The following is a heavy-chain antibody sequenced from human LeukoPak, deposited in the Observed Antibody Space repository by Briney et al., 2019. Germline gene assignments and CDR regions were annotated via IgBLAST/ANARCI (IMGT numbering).Heavy chain of an antibody. V-gene: IGHV4-39*07. CDR3: ARGRRSGGYVRAPFDY. D-gene: IGHD2-15*01. CDR2: IYYSGST. J-gene: IGHJ4*02. Sequence: ASETLSLTCTVSGGSISSSSYYWGWIRQPPGKGLEWIGSIYYSGSTYYNPSLKSRVTISVDTSKNQFSLKLSSVTAAYTAVYYCARGRRSGGYVRAPFDYWGQGTLVTVSS. CDR1: GGSISSSSYY.